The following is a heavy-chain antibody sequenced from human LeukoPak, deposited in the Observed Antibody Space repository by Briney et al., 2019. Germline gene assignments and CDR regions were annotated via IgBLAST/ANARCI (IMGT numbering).Heavy chain of an antibody. CDR2: IYTSGST. CDR3: ARGESSSSPLYYYYYYMDV. CDR1: GGSINTNSYY. J-gene: IGHJ6*03. Sequence: SQTLSLTCTVSGGSINTNSYYWSWIRQPAGKGLEWIGRIYTSGSTNYNPSLTSRVTISVDTSKNQFSLKLSSVTAADTAMYYCARGESSSSPLYYYYYYMDVWGKGTTVTVSS. V-gene: IGHV4-61*02. D-gene: IGHD6-6*01.